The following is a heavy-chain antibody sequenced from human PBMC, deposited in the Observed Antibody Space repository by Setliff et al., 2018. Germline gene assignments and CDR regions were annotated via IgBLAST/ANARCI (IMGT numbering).Heavy chain of an antibody. CDR3: ARVPRLEWLLPTFDS. J-gene: IGHJ4*02. Sequence: VKVSCKTSGYTFISYGISWVRQAPGQGLEWMGWISGYDGNTDYAQNFQGRVTMTTDTSTSTAYMELRSLRSDDTAVYYCARVPRLEWLLPTFDSWGQGTLVTVSS. V-gene: IGHV1-18*01. D-gene: IGHD3-3*01. CDR2: ISGYDGNT. CDR1: GYTFISYG.